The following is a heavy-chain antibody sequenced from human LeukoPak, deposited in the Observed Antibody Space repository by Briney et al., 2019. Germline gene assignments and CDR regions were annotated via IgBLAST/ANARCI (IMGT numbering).Heavy chain of an antibody. Sequence: PGGSLRLSCAASGFTFSGYAMSWVRQAPGKGLEWVSAISGSGGSTYYADSVKGRFTISRDNSKNTLYLQMNSLRAEDTAVYYCAKGNGYSSSWYDAFDIWGQGTMVTVSS. V-gene: IGHV3-23*01. D-gene: IGHD6-13*01. CDR3: AKGNGYSSSWYDAFDI. J-gene: IGHJ3*02. CDR1: GFTFSGYA. CDR2: ISGSGGST.